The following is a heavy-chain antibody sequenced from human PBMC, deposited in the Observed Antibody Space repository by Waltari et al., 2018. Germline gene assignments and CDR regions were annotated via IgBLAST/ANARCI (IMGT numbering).Heavy chain of an antibody. J-gene: IGHJ6*03. CDR2: ITTSDRSI. CDR1: AFSFGGYE. CDR3: ARVGGYYYYYMDV. D-gene: IGHD3-16*01. Sequence: EVQLVASGGGLVQPGGPLRLSCVASAFSFGGYEMIGVVQSPGKGLEWVSYITTSDRSIYYADSVKGRFTISRDNAKNSLYLQMNSLRAEDTAVYYCARVGGYYYYYMDVWGKGTTVTVSS. V-gene: IGHV3-48*03.